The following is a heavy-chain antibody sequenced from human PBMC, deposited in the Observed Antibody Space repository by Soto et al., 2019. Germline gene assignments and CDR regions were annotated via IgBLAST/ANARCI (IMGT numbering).Heavy chain of an antibody. D-gene: IGHD5-18*01. Sequence: QVQLQQWGAGLLKPSETLSLTCAVYGGSFSGYYWSWIRQPPGKGLEWIGEINHSGSTNYNPSLKSRVTISVDTSKNQCSLKLSSVTAADTAVYYCARGGYSYGVDYWGQGTLVTVSS. J-gene: IGHJ4*02. V-gene: IGHV4-34*01. CDR3: ARGGYSYGVDY. CDR1: GGSFSGYY. CDR2: INHSGST.